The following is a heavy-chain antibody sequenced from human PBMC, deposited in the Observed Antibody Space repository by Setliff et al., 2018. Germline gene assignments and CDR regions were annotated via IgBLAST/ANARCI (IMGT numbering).Heavy chain of an antibody. D-gene: IGHD6-19*01. Sequence: LRLSWGASGFTYNNCWVSWVRQAPGKGLEWLASINPDGSEKYYVDSVKGRFTISRDNARNSLSLQMSSLRSEDTAVYYCVRVTSGRLDFDYWGQGTPVTVS. CDR1: GFTYNNCW. CDR2: INPDGSEK. CDR3: VRVTSGRLDFDY. V-gene: IGHV3-7*03. J-gene: IGHJ4*02.